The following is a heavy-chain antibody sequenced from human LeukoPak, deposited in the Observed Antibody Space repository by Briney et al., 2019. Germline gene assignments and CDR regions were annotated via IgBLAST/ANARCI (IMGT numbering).Heavy chain of an antibody. D-gene: IGHD1-7*01. CDR2: ISGSGAST. J-gene: IGHJ4*02. CDR3: TKDVGNYHHAY. V-gene: IGHV3-23*01. CDR1: GFSFTNYW. Sequence: AGGSLRLSCAASGFSFTNYWMHWVRQAPGKGLEWVSAISGSGASTYYADSVKGRFTISRDNSKNTLYLQMSSLRAEDTAVYSCTKDVGNYHHAYWGQGTLVTASS.